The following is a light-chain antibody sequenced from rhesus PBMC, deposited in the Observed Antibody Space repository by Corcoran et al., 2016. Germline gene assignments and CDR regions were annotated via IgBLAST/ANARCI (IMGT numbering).Light chain of an antibody. Sequence: DIQMTQSPSSLSASVGDTVTITCRASQSISSWLAWYQQKPGKAPNLLIYKASSLQSGVPSRVSGSGDGIDFTLTISSLLSEVFASYWCQQYDRGPWTFGQWTKVEI. V-gene: IGKV1-22*01. CDR1: QSISSW. CDR3: QQYDRGPWT. J-gene: IGKJ1*01. CDR2: KAS.